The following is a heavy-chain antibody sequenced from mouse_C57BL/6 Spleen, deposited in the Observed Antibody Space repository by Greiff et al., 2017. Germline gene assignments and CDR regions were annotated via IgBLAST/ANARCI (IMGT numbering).Heavy chain of an antibody. CDR1: GFTFSDYG. D-gene: IGHD2-5*01. CDR2: ISSGSSTI. Sequence: DVQLVESGGGLVKPGGSLKLSCAASGFTFSDYGMHWVRKAPEKGLEWVAYISSGSSTIYYADTVKGRFTISRDNAKNTLFLQMTSLSSEYTAMYCCARTYYSNYYAMDYWGQGTSVTVSS. J-gene: IGHJ4*01. CDR3: ARTYYSNYYAMDY. V-gene: IGHV5-17*01.